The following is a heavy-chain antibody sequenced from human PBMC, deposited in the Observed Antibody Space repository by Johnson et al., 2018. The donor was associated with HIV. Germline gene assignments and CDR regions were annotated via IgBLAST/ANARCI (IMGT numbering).Heavy chain of an antibody. V-gene: IGHV3-30*04. CDR3: GRGGTAYWDRVSAFDI. CDR1: GFTFSSYA. CDR2: ISYDGSNK. D-gene: IGHD2-8*02. Sequence: QMLLVESGGGVVQPGRSLRLSCAASGFTFSSYAMHWVRQAPGKGLEWVAVISYDGSNKYYADSVKGRFTISRDNSKNTLYLQMNSLRAEDTAVYYCGRGGTAYWDRVSAFDIWGQGTMVTVSS. J-gene: IGHJ3*02.